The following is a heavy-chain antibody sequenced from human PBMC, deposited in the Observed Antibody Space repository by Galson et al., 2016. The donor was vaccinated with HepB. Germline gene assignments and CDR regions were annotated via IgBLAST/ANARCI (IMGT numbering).Heavy chain of an antibody. D-gene: IGHD3-22*01. J-gene: IGHJ6*02. CDR3: AKDRRYYDSSGYFWEGYYYDGMDV. V-gene: IGHV3-30*18. Sequence: SLRLSCAASGFTFSSYGMHWVRQAPGKGLEWVAVISYDGSDKYYADSVKGRFTISRDNSKNTLNLQMNSLRAEDTAVYYCAKDRRYYDSSGYFWEGYYYDGMDVWGLGTTVTVSS. CDR1: GFTFSSYG. CDR2: ISYDGSDK.